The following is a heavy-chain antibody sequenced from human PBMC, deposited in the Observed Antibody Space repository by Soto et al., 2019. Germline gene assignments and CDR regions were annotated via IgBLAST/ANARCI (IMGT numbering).Heavy chain of an antibody. CDR2: ISGSGGRV. J-gene: IGHJ3*02. CDR1: GFSFGTYV. CDR3: AMTRLYDTGTNDYHRDALDI. Sequence: EVQLLESGGGMVEPRGSLKLSCAASGFSFGTYVMNWVRQAPGKGLEWVSGISGSGGRVYSADSVKGQFTISRDNSRNTLYLQMNSLRAEDTAIYYCAMTRLYDTGTNDYHRDALDIWGQGTQVTVSS. D-gene: IGHD3-22*01. V-gene: IGHV3-23*01.